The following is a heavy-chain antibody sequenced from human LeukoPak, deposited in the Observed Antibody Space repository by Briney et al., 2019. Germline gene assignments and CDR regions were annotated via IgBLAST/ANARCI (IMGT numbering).Heavy chain of an antibody. CDR1: GFTFSSYG. CDR2: ISTSGEST. D-gene: IGHD3-10*01. V-gene: IGHV3-23*01. J-gene: IGHJ4*02. Sequence: GGSLRLSCAASGFTFSSYGMSWVRQAPGQGLEWVSAISTSGESTYYADSMKGHFTISRDNSKNTLYLQMNSLRAEDTAIYFCAKGSGNGYGSGPFDYWGQGTLVTVSS. CDR3: AKGSGNGYGSGPFDY.